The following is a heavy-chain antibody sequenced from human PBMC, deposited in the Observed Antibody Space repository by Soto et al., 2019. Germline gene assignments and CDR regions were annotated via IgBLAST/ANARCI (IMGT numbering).Heavy chain of an antibody. D-gene: IGHD5-12*01. CDR1: GFTFSSYA. CDR3: ARDLGGGYNYGGTFGY. Sequence: QVQLVESGGGVVQPGRSLRLSCAASGFTFSSYAMHWVRQAPGKGLEWVAVISYDGSNKYYADSVKGRFTMSRDNSKKXRYVKRNRLRAEDTAGYYCARDLGGGYNYGGTFGYLGQGTLVTVSS. J-gene: IGHJ4*02. CDR2: ISYDGSNK. V-gene: IGHV3-30-3*01.